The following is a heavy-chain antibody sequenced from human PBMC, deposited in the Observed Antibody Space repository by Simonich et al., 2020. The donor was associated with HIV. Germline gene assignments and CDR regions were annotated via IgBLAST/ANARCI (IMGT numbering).Heavy chain of an antibody. J-gene: IGHJ4*02. Sequence: QVQLQQWGAGLLKPSETLSLTCAVYGRSLSGSYWSWIRHPPGKGLEWIGEINHSGSTNYNPSLKSRVTISVDTSKNQFSLKLSSVTAADTAMYYCTRRSGYDFDYWGQGTLVTVSS. CDR2: INHSGST. V-gene: IGHV4-34*01. CDR1: GRSLSGSY. CDR3: TRRSGYDFDY. D-gene: IGHD5-12*01.